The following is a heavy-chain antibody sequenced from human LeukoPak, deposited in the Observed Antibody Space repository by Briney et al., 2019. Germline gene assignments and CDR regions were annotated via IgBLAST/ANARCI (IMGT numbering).Heavy chain of an antibody. CDR1: GYNFTNYW. CDR3: ARAQEYCSSTSCSTTFDY. J-gene: IGHJ4*02. V-gene: IGHV5-51*01. Sequence: GESLKVSCKGSGYNFTNYWIGWVRQMPGKGLEWMGIIYPGDSDTRYSPSFQGQVTISADKSISTAYLQWSSLKASDTAMYYCARAQEYCSSTSCSTTFDYWGQGTLVTVSS. D-gene: IGHD2-2*02. CDR2: IYPGDSDT.